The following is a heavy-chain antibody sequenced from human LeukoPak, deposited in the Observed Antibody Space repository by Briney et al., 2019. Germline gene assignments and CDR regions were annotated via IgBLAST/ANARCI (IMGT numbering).Heavy chain of an antibody. Sequence: GGSLRLSCAASGFTFSSYAMSWVRQAPGKGLEWVSAISGSGGSTYYADSVKGRFTISRDNSKNTLYLQMNSLRAEDTAVYYCAKLHDYGDYWDLDDYYYYMDVWGKGTTVTISS. D-gene: IGHD4-17*01. CDR2: ISGSGGST. CDR1: GFTFSSYA. J-gene: IGHJ6*03. V-gene: IGHV3-23*01. CDR3: AKLHDYGDYWDLDDYYYYMDV.